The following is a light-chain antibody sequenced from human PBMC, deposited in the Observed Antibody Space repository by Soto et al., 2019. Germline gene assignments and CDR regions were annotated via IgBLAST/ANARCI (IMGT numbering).Light chain of an antibody. CDR1: QRVSSTY. CDR3: QQYGSSPPGFT. J-gene: IGKJ3*01. CDR2: GAS. V-gene: IGKV3-20*01. Sequence: EVVLTQSPDPLSLFPGDRATLSCRASQRVSSTYFAWYRQKPGQPPSLLIYGASKRATGVPDRFSGSASGTDFTLTISRLELEDFAVYYCQQYGSSPPGFTFGPGTTVEIK.